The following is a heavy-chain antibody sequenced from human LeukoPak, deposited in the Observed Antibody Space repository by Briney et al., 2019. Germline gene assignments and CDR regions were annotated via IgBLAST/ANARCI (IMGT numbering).Heavy chain of an antibody. CDR3: TRAKYSAYDTTFDV. Sequence: GGSLRLSCAASGFTFSSYAMHWVRQAPGKGLEWVAIISSDGSNKYYADSVKGRFAISRDNSKNTLYLQMSSLRAEDTAVFYCTRAKYSAYDTTFDVWGQGTMVTVSS. D-gene: IGHD5-12*01. V-gene: IGHV3-30*09. CDR1: GFTFSSYA. CDR2: ISSDGSNK. J-gene: IGHJ3*01.